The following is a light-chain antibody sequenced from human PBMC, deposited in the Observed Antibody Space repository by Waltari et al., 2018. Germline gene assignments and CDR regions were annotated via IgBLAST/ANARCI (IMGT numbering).Light chain of an antibody. CDR1: QGINSA. V-gene: IGKV1-13*02. CDR2: DAS. J-gene: IGKJ4*01. CDR3: QQFSSYRLT. Sequence: AIQLTQSPSSLSASVGDRVTITCRASQGINSALAWYHQKPGQPPKLLVYDASSLESGVPSRFSGSGSGTDFTLTISSLQPEDFATYYCQQFSSYRLTFGGGSKVDFK.